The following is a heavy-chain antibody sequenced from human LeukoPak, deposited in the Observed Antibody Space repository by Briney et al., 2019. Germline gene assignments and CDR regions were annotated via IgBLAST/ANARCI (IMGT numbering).Heavy chain of an antibody. D-gene: IGHD3-9*01. CDR1: GYTFTGYY. CDR2: INPNSGGT. Sequence: ASVKVSCKASGYTFTGYYMHWVRQAPGQGLEWMGWINPNSGGTNYAQKFQGRVTMTRNTSISTAYMELSSLRSEDTAVYYCARGGGGYFDWLLDANFGYWGQGTLVTVSS. J-gene: IGHJ4*02. CDR3: ARGGGGYFDWLLDANFGY. V-gene: IGHV1-2*02.